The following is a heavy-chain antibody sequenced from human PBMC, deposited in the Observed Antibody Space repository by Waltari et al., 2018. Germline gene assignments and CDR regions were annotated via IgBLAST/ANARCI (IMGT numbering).Heavy chain of an antibody. Sequence: EVQLLESGGGLVQPGGSLRLSCAASGFTFRSDAMIWVGRAPGKGLEWGSCISGTGGGTYYADSVNGRFTISRDNSRNTLYFQMNSLTAEDTATYYCAIDQEYDPSCEVYWGQGTLVTVSS. CDR3: AIDQEYDPSCEVY. J-gene: IGHJ4*02. CDR1: GFTFRSDA. V-gene: IGHV3-23*01. D-gene: IGHD3-16*01. CDR2: ISGTGGGT.